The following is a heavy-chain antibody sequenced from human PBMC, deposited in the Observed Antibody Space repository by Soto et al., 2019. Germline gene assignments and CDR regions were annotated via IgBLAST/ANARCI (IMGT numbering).Heavy chain of an antibody. Sequence: PGGSLRLSCAASGFTFSSYWMSWVRQAPGKGLEWVANIKQDGSEKYYVDSVKGRFTISRDNAKNSLYLQMNSLRAEDTAVYYCARDRRLRLGELSYYFDYWGQGTLVTVSS. V-gene: IGHV3-7*01. CDR1: GFTFSSYW. CDR2: IKQDGSEK. D-gene: IGHD3-16*02. CDR3: ARDRRLRLGELSYYFDY. J-gene: IGHJ4*02.